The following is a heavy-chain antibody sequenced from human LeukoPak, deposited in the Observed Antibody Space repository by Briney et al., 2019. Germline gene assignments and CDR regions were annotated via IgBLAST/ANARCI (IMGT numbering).Heavy chain of an antibody. CDR3: ARHSRDYPHNWFDP. D-gene: IGHD4-17*01. V-gene: IGHV4-4*02. CDR2: ISLSGLT. CDR1: GGSISSTNW. Sequence: SETLSLTCGVSGGSISSTNWWSWVRQPPGQGLECIGEISLSGLTNYNPSLKSRVTMSLDKSKNHLSLNLTSVTAADTAMYYCARHSRDYPHNWFDPWGQGTLVTVSS. J-gene: IGHJ5*02.